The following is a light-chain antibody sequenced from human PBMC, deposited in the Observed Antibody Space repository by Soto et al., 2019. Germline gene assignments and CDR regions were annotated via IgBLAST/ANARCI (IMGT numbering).Light chain of an antibody. Sequence: EIVLTQSPGTLSLSPGERATLSCRASQTINNNYLAWYRHKPGQGTRLLIYGASTRLTGIPDRFSGSGSGTDFTLTITRLEPEDFAVYYCHQYGSSFTFGQGTRLDI. CDR2: GAS. CDR1: QTINNNY. J-gene: IGKJ5*01. V-gene: IGKV3-20*01. CDR3: HQYGSSFT.